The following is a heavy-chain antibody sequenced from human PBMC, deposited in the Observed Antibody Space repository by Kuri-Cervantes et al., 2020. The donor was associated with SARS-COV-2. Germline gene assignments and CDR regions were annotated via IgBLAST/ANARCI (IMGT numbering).Heavy chain of an antibody. D-gene: IGHD5-24*01. CDR3: ARSEWGDGYNEEYYFDY. V-gene: IGHV1-69*13. Sequence: SVKVSCKASGGTFSSYAISWVRQAPGQGLEWMGGIIPIFGTANYAQKFQGRVTITADESTSTAYMELSSLRSEDTAVYYCARSEWGDGYNEEYYFDYWGQGTLVTVSS. J-gene: IGHJ4*02. CDR2: IIPIFGTA. CDR1: GGTFSSYA.